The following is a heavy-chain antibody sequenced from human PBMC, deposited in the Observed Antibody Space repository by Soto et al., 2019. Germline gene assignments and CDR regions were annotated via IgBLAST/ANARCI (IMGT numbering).Heavy chain of an antibody. J-gene: IGHJ4*02. D-gene: IGHD5-18*01. Sequence: PSETLSLTCAVSDGSISSSNWWSWVRQPPGKGLEWIGEIYHSGSTNYNPSLKSRVTISVDKSKNQFSLKLSSVTAADTAVYYCARTKAWIHNFDYWGQGTLVTVSS. V-gene: IGHV4-4*02. CDR2: IYHSGST. CDR1: DGSISSSNW. CDR3: ARTKAWIHNFDY.